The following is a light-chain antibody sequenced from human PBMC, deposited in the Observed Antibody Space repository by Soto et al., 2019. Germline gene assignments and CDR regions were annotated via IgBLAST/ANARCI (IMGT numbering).Light chain of an antibody. CDR3: SSFTSSRAYV. CDR1: SSDVGGYNY. CDR2: EVS. J-gene: IGLJ1*01. V-gene: IGLV2-14*01. Sequence: QSVLTQPASVSGSPGQSITISCTGTSSDVGGYNYVSWYQQQSGKAPKLMIHEVSNRPSGVSNRFSGSKSGNTASLTISGLQAEDEADYYCSSFTSSRAYVFGSGTKVTV.